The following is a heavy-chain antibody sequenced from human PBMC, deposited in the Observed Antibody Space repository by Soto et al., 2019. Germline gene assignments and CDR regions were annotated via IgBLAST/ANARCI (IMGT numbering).Heavy chain of an antibody. Sequence: QVQLVQSGAEVKKPGSSVKVSCKASGGTFSSYAISWVRQAPGQGLEWMGGIIPIFGTANYAQKFQGRVTITADESTSTAYMELSSLRSEDTAVYYCARDQNWNYLYNYSYGMDVWGQGTTITVSS. CDR3: ARDQNWNYLYNYSYGMDV. D-gene: IGHD1-7*01. CDR1: GGTFSSYA. CDR2: IIPIFGTA. V-gene: IGHV1-69*01. J-gene: IGHJ6*02.